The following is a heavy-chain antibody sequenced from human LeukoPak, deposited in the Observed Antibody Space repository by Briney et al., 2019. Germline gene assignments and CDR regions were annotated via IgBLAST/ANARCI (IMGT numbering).Heavy chain of an antibody. D-gene: IGHD1-26*01. CDR1: GGSISSSTYY. CDR2: ITYSGST. V-gene: IGHV4-39*01. CDR3: ARQGVGATDC. J-gene: IGHJ4*02. Sequence: SETPSLTYTVSGGSISSSTYYWAWIRQSPGKGLEWIGSITYSGSTYYNPSLESRVTISVDTSKNQFSLRLISVTAVDTAVYYCARQGVGATDCWGQGTLVTVSS.